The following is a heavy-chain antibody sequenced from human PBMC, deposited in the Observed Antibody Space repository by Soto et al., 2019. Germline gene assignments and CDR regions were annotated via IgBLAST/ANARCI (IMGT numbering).Heavy chain of an antibody. V-gene: IGHV3-23*01. CDR2: ITTSATESNT. Sequence: EVQLLESGGRVIQPGGSLTVSCAASGFVFGNSAMSWVRQAPGKGLVWVSAITTSATESNTVYADSVKGRFTISRDDSQKTLYLQRNSLIGEDTAVYYCTRLFATYYYYIDVWGNGTTVTVAS. CDR1: GFVFGNSA. CDR3: TRLFATYYYYIDV. J-gene: IGHJ6*03.